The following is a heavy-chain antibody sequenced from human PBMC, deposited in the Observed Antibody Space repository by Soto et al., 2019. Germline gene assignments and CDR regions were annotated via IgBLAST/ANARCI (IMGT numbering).Heavy chain of an antibody. CDR2: IWYDGSNK. CDR1: GFTFSSYG. CDR3: ASLQLWLPHDAFDI. Sequence: GRSLRLSCAASGFTFSSYGMHWVRQAPGKGLEWVAVIWYDGSNKYYADSVKGRFTISRDNSKNTLYLQMNSLRAEDTAVYYCASLQLWLPHDAFDIWGQGTMVTVSS. J-gene: IGHJ3*02. D-gene: IGHD5-18*01. V-gene: IGHV3-33*08.